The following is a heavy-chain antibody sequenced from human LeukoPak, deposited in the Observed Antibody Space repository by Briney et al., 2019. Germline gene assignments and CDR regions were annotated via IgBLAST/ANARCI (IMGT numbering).Heavy chain of an antibody. CDR1: GFTFSSYA. J-gene: IGHJ2*01. D-gene: IGHD6-19*01. CDR3: AKVPGYSSGSGYFDL. V-gene: IGHV3-23*01. Sequence: GGSLRLSCAASGFTFSSYAMSWVRQAPGKGLEWVSAISGSGGSTYYADSVKGRFTISRDNSKNTLYLQMNSLRAEDTAVYYCAKVPGYSSGSGYFDLWGRGTLVTVSS. CDR2: ISGSGGST.